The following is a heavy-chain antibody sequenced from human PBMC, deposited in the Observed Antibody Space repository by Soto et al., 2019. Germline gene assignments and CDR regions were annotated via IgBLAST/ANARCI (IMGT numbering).Heavy chain of an antibody. J-gene: IGHJ5*02. Sequence: QVQLVQSGAEVKKPGASVKVSCKASGYTFTSYAMHWVRQAPGQRLEWMGWINAGNGNTKYSQKVQGRVTITRDTSAGTAYMELSSLRSEDTAVYYCARGFSGGDADCFDPWGQGTLVTVSS. V-gene: IGHV1-3*01. D-gene: IGHD2-21*02. CDR3: ARGFSGGDADCFDP. CDR1: GYTFTSYA. CDR2: INAGNGNT.